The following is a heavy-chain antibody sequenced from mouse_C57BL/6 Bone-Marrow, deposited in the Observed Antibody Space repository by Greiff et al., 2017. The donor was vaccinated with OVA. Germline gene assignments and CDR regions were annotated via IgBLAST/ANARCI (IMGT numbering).Heavy chain of an antibody. J-gene: IGHJ4*01. CDR1: GFTFSDYG. CDR3: ARRESPFYAMDY. Sequence: EVQLQESGGGLVQPGGSLKLSCAASGFTFSDYGMAWVRQAPRKGPEWVAFISNLAYSIYYADTVTGRFTISRENAKNTLYLEMSSLRSEDTAMYYCARRESPFYAMDYWGQGTSVTVSS. CDR2: ISNLAYSI. V-gene: IGHV5-15*04.